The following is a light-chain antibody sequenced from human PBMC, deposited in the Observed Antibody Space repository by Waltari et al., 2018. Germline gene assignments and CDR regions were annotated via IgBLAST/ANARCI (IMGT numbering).Light chain of an antibody. Sequence: QSVLTQPPSATGSPGQSVTISCTGTNSDVGASNYVSWYQQHPGKIPKLLIYEVTNRPSGVPDRFSGSKSGNTASLTVSGLQADDEADYYCSSYAHNNHFVFGTGTKVTVL. CDR1: NSDVGASNY. CDR2: EVT. V-gene: IGLV2-8*01. J-gene: IGLJ1*01. CDR3: SSYAHNNHFV.